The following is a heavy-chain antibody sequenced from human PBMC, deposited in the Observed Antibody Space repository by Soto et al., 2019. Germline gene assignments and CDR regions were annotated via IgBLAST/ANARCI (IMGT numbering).Heavy chain of an antibody. J-gene: IGHJ4*02. V-gene: IGHV2-5*02. CDR2: IYWDDDK. Sequence: QITLKESGPPLVKPTQTRTLTCTFSGFSLSTSGVGVGWIRQPPGKPLEWLALIYWDDDKRYSPSLKSRLTIPKDTSKKQGVLTMTNMDLVDTATDYCAHWYYYDSSGYYRYYFYYWGQGTLVTVSS. D-gene: IGHD3-22*01. CDR1: GFSLSTSGVG. CDR3: AHWYYYDSSGYYRYYFYY.